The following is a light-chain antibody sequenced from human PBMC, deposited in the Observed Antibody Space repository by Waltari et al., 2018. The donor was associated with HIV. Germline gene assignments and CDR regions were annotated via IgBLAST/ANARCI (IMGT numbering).Light chain of an antibody. CDR1: QSVSNRY. CDR3: QQYGNSPQT. J-gene: IGKJ1*01. V-gene: IGKV3-20*01. Sequence: IVLTQSPGTLSLSPGERATLSCRASQSVSNRYLAWYQQKPGQATRLLIHGASRRATGIPDRFSGSGFGTDFTLTISRLEPQDLAVYYCQQYGNSPQTFGQGTKVEIK. CDR2: GAS.